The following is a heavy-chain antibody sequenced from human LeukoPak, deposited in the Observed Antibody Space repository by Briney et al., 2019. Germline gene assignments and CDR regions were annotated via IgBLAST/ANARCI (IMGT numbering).Heavy chain of an antibody. CDR3: ARRRWELRFGNDY. Sequence: SETLSLTCTVSGGSISSYYWSWIRQPPGKGLEWIGYIYYSGSTNYNPSLKSRVTISVDTSKNQFSLKLSSVTAADTAVYYCARRRWELRFGNDYWGQGTLVTVSS. J-gene: IGHJ4*02. V-gene: IGHV4-59*12. CDR1: GGSISSYY. CDR2: IYYSGST. D-gene: IGHD1-26*01.